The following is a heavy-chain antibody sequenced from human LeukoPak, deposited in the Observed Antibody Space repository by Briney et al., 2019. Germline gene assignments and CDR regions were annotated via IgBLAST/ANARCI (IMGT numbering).Heavy chain of an antibody. CDR1: GFTFRGYA. CDR2: ICDVIT. Sequence: GGSLRLSCADSGFTFRGYAMNWVRQAPGKGVECVSGICDVITYSAATETRRFTISRDNSKNTLYLQMNSRRAEDTAVHYCAKGGGSYHWSGCFDIWGQGTMVTVSS. CDR3: AKGGGSYHWSGCFDI. V-gene: IGHV3-23*01. D-gene: IGHD1-26*01. J-gene: IGHJ3*02.